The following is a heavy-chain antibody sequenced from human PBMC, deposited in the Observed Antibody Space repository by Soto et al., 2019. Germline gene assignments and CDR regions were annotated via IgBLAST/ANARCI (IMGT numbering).Heavy chain of an antibody. CDR1: GFTFSSYW. CDR2: INGDGSST. Sequence: EVQLVESGGGLVQPGGSLRLSCAASGFTFSSYWMHWVRQAPGKGLVWVSRINGDGSSTFYADSVEGRFTISRDNAKNTLYLQMNSLRAEDTAVYYCNNWFDPWGQGTLVTVSS. J-gene: IGHJ5*02. V-gene: IGHV3-74*01. CDR3: NNWFDP.